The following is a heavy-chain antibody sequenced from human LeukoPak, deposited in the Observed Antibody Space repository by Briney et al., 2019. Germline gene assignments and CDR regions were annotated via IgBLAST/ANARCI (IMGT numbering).Heavy chain of an antibody. CDR2: INHSGST. V-gene: IGHV4-34*01. Sequence: SGTLSLTCAVYGGSFSGYYWSWIRQPPGKGLEWIGEINHSGSTNYNPSLKSRVTISVDTSKNQFSLKLSSVTAADTAVYYCARGEGVPAATYYFDYWGQGTLVTVSS. D-gene: IGHD2-2*01. CDR3: ARGEGVPAATYYFDY. J-gene: IGHJ4*02. CDR1: GGSFSGYY.